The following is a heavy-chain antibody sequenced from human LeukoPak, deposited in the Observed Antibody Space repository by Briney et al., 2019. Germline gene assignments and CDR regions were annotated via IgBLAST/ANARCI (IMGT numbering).Heavy chain of an antibody. D-gene: IGHD3-10*01. CDR1: GFTFSNCG. Sequence: GGSLRLSCAASGFTFSNCGMHWVRQAPGKGLEWVAFIRYDGSNKYYADSVKGRFTISRDNSKNTLYLQMNSLRAEDTAVYYCAKDKRFGELFAHAFDYWGQGTLVTVSS. CDR3: AKDKRFGELFAHAFDY. CDR2: IRYDGSNK. J-gene: IGHJ4*02. V-gene: IGHV3-30*02.